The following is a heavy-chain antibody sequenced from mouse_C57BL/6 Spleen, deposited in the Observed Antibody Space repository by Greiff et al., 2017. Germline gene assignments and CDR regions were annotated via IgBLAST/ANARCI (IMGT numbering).Heavy chain of an antibody. CDR2: ISYDGSN. D-gene: IGHD1-1*01. CDR1: GYSITSGYY. CDR3: ARDKGPDGNWYFDV. Sequence: VQLKESGPGLVKPSQSLSLTCSVTGYSITSGYYWNWIRQFPGNKLEWMGYISYDGSNNYNPSLKNRISITRDTSKNQFFLKLNSVTTEDTATYYCARDKGPDGNWYFDVWGTGTTVTVSS. V-gene: IGHV3-6*01. J-gene: IGHJ1*03.